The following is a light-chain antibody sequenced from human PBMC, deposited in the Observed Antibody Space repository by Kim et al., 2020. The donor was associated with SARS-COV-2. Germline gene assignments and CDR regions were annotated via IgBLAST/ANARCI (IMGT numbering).Light chain of an antibody. CDR2: GKD. Sequence: SSELTQDPAVSVALGQTVRITCQGDSLRSYYATWYQQKSGQAPVLVFYGKDKRPSGIPDRFSGSSSGNTASLTITGAQAADEADYYCKLRDSRRGKVVFGGGTKVTVL. J-gene: IGLJ2*01. CDR1: SLRSYY. CDR3: KLRDSRRGKVV. V-gene: IGLV3-19*01.